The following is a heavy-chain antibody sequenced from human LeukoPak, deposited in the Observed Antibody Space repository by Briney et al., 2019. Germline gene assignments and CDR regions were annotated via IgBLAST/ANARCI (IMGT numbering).Heavy chain of an antibody. CDR3: ARGMGSSGWYGSDY. CDR1: GFTFSSYD. CDR2: IGTAGDT. V-gene: IGHV3-13*01. Sequence: PGGSLRLSCAASGFTFSSYDMHWVRQATGKGLERVSAIGTAGDTYYPGSVKGRFTISRENAKNSLYLQMNSLRAGDTAVYYCARGMGSSGWYGSDYWGQGTLVTVSS. J-gene: IGHJ4*02. D-gene: IGHD6-19*01.